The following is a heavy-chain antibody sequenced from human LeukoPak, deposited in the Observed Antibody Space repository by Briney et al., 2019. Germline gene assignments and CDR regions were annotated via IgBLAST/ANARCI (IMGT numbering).Heavy chain of an antibody. J-gene: IGHJ5*02. CDR2: INPNSGGT. D-gene: IGHD1-26*01. V-gene: IGHV1-2*02. CDR3: ARNGAATAPKGWFDP. CDR1: GYTFTGYY. Sequence: ASVKVSCKASGYTFTGYYIHWVRQAPGQGLEWMGWINPNSGGTNYAQKFQGRVTMTGDTSTSTVYMELSSLTSEDTAVYYCARNGAATAPKGWFDPWGQGTLVTVSS.